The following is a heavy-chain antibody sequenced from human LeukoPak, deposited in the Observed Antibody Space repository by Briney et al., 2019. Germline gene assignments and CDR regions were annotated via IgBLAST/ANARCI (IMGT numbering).Heavy chain of an antibody. CDR3: VTDRDRDWLKRFDY. J-gene: IGHJ4*02. V-gene: IGHV3-7*01. CDR1: GFSFSTHW. Sequence: AGGSLRLSCAASGFSFSTHWMNWFRQVPGKGLEWVANINEDGSETNYVDSVKGRFTISRDNAENSLYVQMNSLGVEDTAVYYCVTDRDRDWLKRFDYWGQGALVTVSS. CDR2: INEDGSET. D-gene: IGHD3-9*01.